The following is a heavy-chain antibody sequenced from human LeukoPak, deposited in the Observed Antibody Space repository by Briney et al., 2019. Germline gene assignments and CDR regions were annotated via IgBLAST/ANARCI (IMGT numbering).Heavy chain of an antibody. V-gene: IGHV1-3*01. CDR1: GYTFTINH. D-gene: IGHD6-13*01. CDR3: ARGPRIAAAGTGLRWFDP. CDR2: INAGNGNT. Sequence: GASVKVSCKASGYTFTINHIHWVRQAPGQRLEWMGWINAGNGNTKYSQKFQGRVTITRDTSASTAYMELSSLRSEDTAVYYCARGPRIAAAGTGLRWFDPWGQGTLVTVSS. J-gene: IGHJ5*02.